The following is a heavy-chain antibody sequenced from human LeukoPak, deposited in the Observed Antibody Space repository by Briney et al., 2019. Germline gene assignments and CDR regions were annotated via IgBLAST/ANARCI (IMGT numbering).Heavy chain of an antibody. D-gene: IGHD5-18*01. J-gene: IGHJ2*01. CDR3: AKDADTATIIYWYFDL. V-gene: IGHV3-66*01. Sequence: GGSLRLSCAASGFTVSSNYMSWVRQAPGKGLEWVSAIYTDGRTYYADSVKGRFTISRDNSKNTLYLQMNILRAEDTAVYHCAKDADTATIIYWYFDLWGRGTLVTVSS. CDR2: IYTDGRT. CDR1: GFTVSSNY.